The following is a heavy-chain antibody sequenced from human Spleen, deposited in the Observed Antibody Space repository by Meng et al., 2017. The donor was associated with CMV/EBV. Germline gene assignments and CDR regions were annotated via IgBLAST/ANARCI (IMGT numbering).Heavy chain of an antibody. D-gene: IGHD4-11*01. CDR2: IVLIFGSA. J-gene: IGHJ6*02. CDR3: ARGTYSTPPEYYYYYGMDV. CDR1: GGTFNNLA. Sequence: SVKISCKASGGTFNNLAIHWVRQAPGQGLEWMGGIVLIFGSANYAQKFQGRVTITADKSPSTAYMELSSLRSEDTAVYYCARGTYSTPPEYYYYYGMDVWGQGTTVTVSS. V-gene: IGHV1-69*06.